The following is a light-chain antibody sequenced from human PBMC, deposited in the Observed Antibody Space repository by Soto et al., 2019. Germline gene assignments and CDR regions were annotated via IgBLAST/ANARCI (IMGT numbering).Light chain of an antibody. V-gene: IGLV2-14*03. CDR3: TSYTSSSTVV. CDR1: SSDVGAYNS. J-gene: IGLJ2*01. CDR2: DVS. Sequence: QSALTQPASVSGSPGQSITISCSGTSSDVGAYNSVSWYQQHAGKAPKLMIYDVSNRPSGVSNRFSGSKSVNTASLIISGLQAEDEADYYCTSYTSSSTVVFGGGTKVTVL.